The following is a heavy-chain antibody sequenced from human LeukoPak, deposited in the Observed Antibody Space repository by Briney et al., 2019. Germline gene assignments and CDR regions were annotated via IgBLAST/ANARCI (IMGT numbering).Heavy chain of an antibody. D-gene: IGHD4-23*01. CDR2: MNPNSGNT. CDR3: ARGLITVLTPPVY. V-gene: IGHV1-8*01. Sequence: ASVKVSCKASGYTFTSYDINWVRQATGQGLEWMGWMNPNSGNTGYAQKFQGRVTMTRNTSISTAYMDLSSLRSEDTAVYYCARGLITVLTPPVYWGQGTLVTVSS. J-gene: IGHJ4*02. CDR1: GYTFTSYD.